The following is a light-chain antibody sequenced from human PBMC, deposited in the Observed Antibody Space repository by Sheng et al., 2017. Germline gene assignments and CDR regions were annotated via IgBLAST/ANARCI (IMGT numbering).Light chain of an antibody. CDR3: QQYNNWPRT. CDR2: GAS. J-gene: IGKJ1*01. Sequence: ETVMTQSPATLSVSPGERATLSCRASQSVSSNLAWYQQKPGQAPRLLIYGASTRATGIPARFSGSGSGTEFTLTISSLQSEDFAVYYCQQYNNWPRTFGQGTKGGNQT. CDR1: QSVSSN. V-gene: IGKV3-15*01.